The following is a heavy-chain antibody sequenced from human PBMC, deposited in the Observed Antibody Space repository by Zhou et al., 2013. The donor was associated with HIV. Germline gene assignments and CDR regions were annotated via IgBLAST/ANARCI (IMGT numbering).Heavy chain of an antibody. CDR3: GRVLLDRSDY. J-gene: IGHJ4*02. V-gene: IGHV1-18*04. CDR2: ISGYNGKT. Sequence: QVQLVQSGAEVKKPGASVKVSCQASGYTFANFGISWVRQAPGQGLEWMGWISGYNGKTKYAQKFQGRVTMTTDTSTSTAYMEVRSLTSDDTAVYYCGRVLLDRSDYWGQGTLVTVSS. CDR1: GYTFANFG.